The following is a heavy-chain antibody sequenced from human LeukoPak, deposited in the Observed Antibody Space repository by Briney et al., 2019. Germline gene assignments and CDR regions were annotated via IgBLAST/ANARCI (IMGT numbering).Heavy chain of an antibody. J-gene: IGHJ4*02. V-gene: IGHV1-24*01. CDR2: FDPEDGET. CDR3: ATHRLNRNVDTAMVDFDY. D-gene: IGHD5-18*01. CDR1: GYTLTELS. Sequence: ASVKVSCKVSGYTLTELSMHWVRQAPGKGLEWMGGFDPEDGETIYAQKFQGRVTMTEDTSTDTAYMELSSLRSGDTAVYYCATHRLNRNVDTAMVDFDYWGQGTLVTVSS.